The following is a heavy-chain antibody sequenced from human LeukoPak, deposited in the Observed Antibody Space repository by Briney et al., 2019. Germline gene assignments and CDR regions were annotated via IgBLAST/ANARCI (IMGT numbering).Heavy chain of an antibody. CDR1: GASISGSNYY. Sequence: SETLSLTRTVSGASISGSNYYWSWIRQPPGKGLEWIGYIYHSGCTYYNPSLNSRLAISVDTSKNQFSLKLTSVTVADTAVYYCARLTQGWVCSSTGCSSDVWGQGTTVTVSS. CDR3: ARLTQGWVCSSTGCSSDV. D-gene: IGHD2-2*01. J-gene: IGHJ6*02. CDR2: IYHSGCT. V-gene: IGHV4-30-4*01.